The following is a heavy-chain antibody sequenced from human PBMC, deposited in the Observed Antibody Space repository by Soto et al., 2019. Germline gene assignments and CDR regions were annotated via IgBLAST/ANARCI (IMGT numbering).Heavy chain of an antibody. Sequence: QVQLVQSGAEVERPGASLKVSCKASGYTFTAFAMHWVRQAPGQRPEWMGWINTGNGDTKYSQKLQGKITITRDTPASTLYMELSSLTSEDTAVYYCARDTCTNGVCGMDVWGRGTTVTVSS. CDR3: ARDTCTNGVCGMDV. J-gene: IGHJ6*02. D-gene: IGHD2-8*01. CDR2: INTGNGDT. CDR1: GYTFTAFA. V-gene: IGHV1-3*04.